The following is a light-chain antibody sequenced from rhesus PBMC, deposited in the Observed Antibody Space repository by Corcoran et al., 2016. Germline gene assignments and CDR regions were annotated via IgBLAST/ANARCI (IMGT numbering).Light chain of an antibody. J-gene: IGKJ3*01. CDR2: YAS. CDR1: QGISSY. V-gene: IGKV1-37*01. Sequence: DIQMSQSPSSLSASVGDRVTITCRASQGISSYLAWYQQKPGKPPKPLIYYASNLESGVPSRFSGSGSGTEFTLTISSLQPEDFATYYCQQYNSAPFTFGPGTKLDIK. CDR3: QQYNSAPFT.